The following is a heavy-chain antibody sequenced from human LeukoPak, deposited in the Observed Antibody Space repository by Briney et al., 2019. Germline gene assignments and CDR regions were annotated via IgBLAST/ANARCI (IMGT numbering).Heavy chain of an antibody. J-gene: IGHJ1*01. V-gene: IGHV3-30*03. CDR3: ARAPDSYDSSGLGVQKYSQH. D-gene: IGHD3-22*01. CDR1: GFTFSSYG. Sequence: PGGSLRLSCAASGFTFSSYGMHWVRQAPGKGLEWVAVISYDGSNKYYADSVKGRFTISRDNSKNTLYLQMNSLRAEDTAVYYGARAPDSYDSSGLGVQKYSQHWGQGTLVTVPS. CDR2: ISYDGSNK.